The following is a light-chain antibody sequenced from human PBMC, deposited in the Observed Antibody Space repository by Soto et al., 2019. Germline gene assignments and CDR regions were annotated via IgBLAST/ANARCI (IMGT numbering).Light chain of an antibody. V-gene: IGKV3-15*01. CDR2: GAS. CDR1: QSIGSN. Sequence: EIVMTQSPATLSVSPGERATLSRRASQSIGSNLAWYQQKPGQAPRLLIYGASTRATDIPARFSGRGSGTEFTLTITSLQSEDFAVYFCQQYNGWLWTFGQGTKVDIK. CDR3: QQYNGWLWT. J-gene: IGKJ1*01.